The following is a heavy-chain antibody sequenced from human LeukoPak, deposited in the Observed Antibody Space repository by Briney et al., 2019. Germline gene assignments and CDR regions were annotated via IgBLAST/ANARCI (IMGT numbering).Heavy chain of an antibody. CDR1: GGSVSSGSYY. J-gene: IGHJ4*02. CDR3: AREGYCSSTTCYSISDY. Sequence: SETLSLTCTVSGGSVSSGSYYWSWIRQPPGKGLEWIGYIYYSGSTSYNPSLKSRVTISVDTSKNQFSLKLSSVTAADTAVYYCAREGYCSSTTCYSISDYWGQGTLVTVSS. CDR2: IYYSGST. D-gene: IGHD2-2*02. V-gene: IGHV4-30-4*01.